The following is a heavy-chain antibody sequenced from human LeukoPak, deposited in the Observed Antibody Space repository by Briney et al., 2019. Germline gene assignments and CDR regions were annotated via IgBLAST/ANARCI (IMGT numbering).Heavy chain of an antibody. D-gene: IGHD6-19*01. J-gene: IGHJ6*02. V-gene: IGHV1-8*01. CDR3: ARGQWGAVAGTGYYYYGMDV. Sequence: ASVKVSCKASGYTFTSYDINWVRQATGQGLEWIGWMNPNSGNTGYAQKFQGRVTMTRNTSISTAYMELSSLRSEDAAVYYCARGQWGAVAGTGYYYYGMDVWGQGTTVTVSS. CDR2: MNPNSGNT. CDR1: GYTFTSYD.